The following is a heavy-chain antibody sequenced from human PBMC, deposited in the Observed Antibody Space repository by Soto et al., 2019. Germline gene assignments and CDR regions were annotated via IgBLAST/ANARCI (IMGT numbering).Heavy chain of an antibody. V-gene: IGHV3-11*05. CDR3: ARDGMTTVTTDY. CDR1: GFTFSDYY. CDR2: ISSSSSYT. J-gene: IGHJ4*02. Sequence: QVQLVESGGGLVKPGGSLRLSCAASGFTFSDYYMSWIRQAPGKGLEWVSYISSSSSYTNYADSVKGRFTISRDNAKNSLYLQMNSLRAEDTAVYYCARDGMTTVTTDYWGQGTLVTVSS. D-gene: IGHD4-17*01.